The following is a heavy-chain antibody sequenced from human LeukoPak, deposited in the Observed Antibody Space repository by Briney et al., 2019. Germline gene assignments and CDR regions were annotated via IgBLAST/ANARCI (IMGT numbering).Heavy chain of an antibody. CDR1: GFTFSSYS. D-gene: IGHD4-17*01. V-gene: IGHV3-30*03. Sequence: PGGSLRLSCAASGFTFSSYSMDWVRQAPGKGLEWVAVISYDGSNKYYADSVKGRFTISRDISKNTLYLQMNSLRTEDTAVYYCARDRDYGAYFDYWGQGTLVTVSS. J-gene: IGHJ4*02. CDR3: ARDRDYGAYFDY. CDR2: ISYDGSNK.